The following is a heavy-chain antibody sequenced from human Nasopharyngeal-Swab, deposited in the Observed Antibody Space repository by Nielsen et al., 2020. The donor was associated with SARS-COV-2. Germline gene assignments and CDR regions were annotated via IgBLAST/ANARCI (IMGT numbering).Heavy chain of an antibody. CDR2: IWYDGSNK. D-gene: IGHD2-15*01. Sequence: WIRQPPGKGLEWVAVIWYDGSNKYYADSVKGRFTISRDNSKNTLYLQMNSLRAEDTAVYYCAREELGYCSGGSCLPFDYWGQGTLVTVSS. CDR3: AREELGYCSGGSCLPFDY. J-gene: IGHJ4*02. V-gene: IGHV3-33*01.